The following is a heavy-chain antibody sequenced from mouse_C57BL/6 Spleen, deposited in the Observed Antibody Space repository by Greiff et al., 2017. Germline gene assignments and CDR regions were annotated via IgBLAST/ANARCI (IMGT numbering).Heavy chain of an antibody. J-gene: IGHJ2*01. V-gene: IGHV5-4*01. D-gene: IGHD2-5*01. Sequence: DVHLVESGGGLVKPGGSLKLSCAASGFTFSSYAMSWVRQTPEKRLEWVATISDGGSYTYYPDNVKGRFTISRDNAKNNLYLQMSHLKSEDTAMYYCARGPSYSNVFFDYWGQGTTLTVSS. CDR1: GFTFSSYA. CDR2: ISDGGSYT. CDR3: ARGPSYSNVFFDY.